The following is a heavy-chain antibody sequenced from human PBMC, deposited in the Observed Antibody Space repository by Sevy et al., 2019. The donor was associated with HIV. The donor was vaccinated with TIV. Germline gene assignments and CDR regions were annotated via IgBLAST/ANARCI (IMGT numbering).Heavy chain of an antibody. CDR3: ARDDTASYLPVS. CDR2: ISRSGTTS. CDR1: GFTFSDYS. Sequence: GGSLRLSSAASGFTFSDYSLIWVRQAPGKGLEWVSYISRSGTTSHYADSVRGRFTISRDDAKNSLYLQMSSLRDEDTAVYYCARDDTASYLPVSWGQGTLVTVSS. V-gene: IGHV3-48*02. J-gene: IGHJ4*02. D-gene: IGHD3-10*01.